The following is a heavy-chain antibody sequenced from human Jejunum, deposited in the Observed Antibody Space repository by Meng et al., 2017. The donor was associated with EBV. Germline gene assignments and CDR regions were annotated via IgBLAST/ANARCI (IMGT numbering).Heavy chain of an antibody. V-gene: IGHV7-4-1*02. Sequence: QGQLVKSGSELKKPGAAAKVSCKASGYIFTSDAINWVRQTPGHGLEWMGWINTNTGKPMYVQGFTGRFVFSLDNSVNTAYLQINSLQTDDTAVYYCARGSNWFDRWGQGTLVTVSS. CDR3: ARGSNWFDR. J-gene: IGHJ5*02. CDR2: INTNTGKP. CDR1: GYIFTSDA.